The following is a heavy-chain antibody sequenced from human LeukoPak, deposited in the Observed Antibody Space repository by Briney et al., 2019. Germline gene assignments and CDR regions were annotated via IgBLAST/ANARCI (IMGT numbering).Heavy chain of an antibody. J-gene: IGHJ4*02. Sequence: GGSLRLSCAASGFTFSSCGMHWVRQAPGKGLEWVAFIGYDGSNENYADSVKGRFTISRDNSKNTLYLQMNSLRGDDTALYYCALPPSATVTAFQWGQGTLVTVSS. D-gene: IGHD4-17*01. CDR3: ALPPSATVTAFQ. V-gene: IGHV3-30*02. CDR2: IGYDGSNE. CDR1: GFTFSSCG.